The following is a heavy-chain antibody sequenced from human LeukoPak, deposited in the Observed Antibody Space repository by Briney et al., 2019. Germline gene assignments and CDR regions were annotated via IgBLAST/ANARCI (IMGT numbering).Heavy chain of an antibody. D-gene: IGHD1/OR15-1a*01. Sequence: GASVKVSCKASGGTFSSYAISWVRQAPGQGLEWMGRIIPILGIANYAQKFQGRVTITADKSTSTAYMELSSLRSEDTAVYYCARDKNRNYYYGMDVWGQGTTVTVSS. CDR2: IIPILGIA. CDR3: ARDKNRNYYYGMDV. V-gene: IGHV1-69*04. CDR1: GGTFSSYA. J-gene: IGHJ6*02.